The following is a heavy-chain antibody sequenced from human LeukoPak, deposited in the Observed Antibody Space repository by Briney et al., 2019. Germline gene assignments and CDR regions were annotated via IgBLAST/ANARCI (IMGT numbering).Heavy chain of an antibody. J-gene: IGHJ4*02. Sequence: GASVKVSCKPSGYTFTVYYIHWVRQAPRQGLEWMGWINPTSGATNYAQKFQGRVTMTRDTSISTAYMELSRLRSDDTAVYYCARIFRVGSGYYFSLAYWGQGTLVTVSS. CDR1: GYTFTVYY. CDR3: ARIFRVGSGYYFSLAY. V-gene: IGHV1-2*02. CDR2: INPTSGAT. D-gene: IGHD3-22*01.